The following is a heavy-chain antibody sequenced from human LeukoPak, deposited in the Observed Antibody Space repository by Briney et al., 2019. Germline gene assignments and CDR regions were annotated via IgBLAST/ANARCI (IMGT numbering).Heavy chain of an antibody. V-gene: IGHV3-9*03. CDR1: GFSFGGYA. D-gene: IGHD3-3*01. Sequence: PGRSLRLSCAASGFSFGGYAMHWVRQAPGKGLEWVSGISWNSGSIGYADSVKGRFTISRDNAKNSLYLQMNSLRAEDMALYYCAKAGRIRIFGVVPDAFDIWGQGTMVTVSS. CDR3: AKAGRIRIFGVVPDAFDI. CDR2: ISWNSGSI. J-gene: IGHJ3*02.